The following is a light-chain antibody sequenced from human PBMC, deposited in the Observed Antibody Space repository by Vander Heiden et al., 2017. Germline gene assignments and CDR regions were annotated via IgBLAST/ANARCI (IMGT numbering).Light chain of an antibody. J-gene: IGLJ1*01. Sequence: QPALTQPASVPGSPGHSIPISFTGTSSYISDHDHVSWYQQHTGKVPKVIIYEVSKRPSGVSNRFSGSKSGNTASLTISGLQAEDDADYYCCSYTRSSTLVFGTGTKVTAL. V-gene: IGLV2-14*01. CDR3: CSYTRSSTLV. CDR2: EVS. CDR1: SSYISDHDH.